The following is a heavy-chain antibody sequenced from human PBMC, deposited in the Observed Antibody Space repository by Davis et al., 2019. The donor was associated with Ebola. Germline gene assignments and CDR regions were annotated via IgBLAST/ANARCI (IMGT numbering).Heavy chain of an antibody. Sequence: GESLKISCAASGFTFSSYWMSWVRQAPGKGLEWVANIKQDGSEKYYVDSVEGRFTISRDNAKNSLYLQMNSLRAEDTAVYYCARDTTTSPDIVLVPAAAGWGMDVWGQGTTVTVSS. V-gene: IGHV3-7*01. J-gene: IGHJ6*02. CDR1: GFTFSSYW. CDR3: ARDTTTSPDIVLVPAAAGWGMDV. D-gene: IGHD2-2*01. CDR2: IKQDGSEK.